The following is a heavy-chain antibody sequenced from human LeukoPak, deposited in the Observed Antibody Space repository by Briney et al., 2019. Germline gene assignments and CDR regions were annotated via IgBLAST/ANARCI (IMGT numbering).Heavy chain of an antibody. CDR3: ARDGARYYYGSGSLSYFDY. CDR2: INWNGGRT. Sequence: GGSLRLSCAASGFIFPEYGMTWVRQAPGRGLEWVSGINWNGGRTGYADSVKGRFTISRDNAKNSLYLQMNTLRAEDTAVYYCARDGARYYYGSGSLSYFDYWGQGTLVTVSS. CDR1: GFIFPEYG. V-gene: IGHV3-20*04. D-gene: IGHD3-10*01. J-gene: IGHJ4*02.